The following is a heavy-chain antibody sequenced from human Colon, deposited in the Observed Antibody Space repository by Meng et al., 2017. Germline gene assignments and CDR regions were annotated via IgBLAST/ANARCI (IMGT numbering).Heavy chain of an antibody. CDR1: GFTFSTYD. Sequence: GGSLRLSCAASGFTFSTYDMNWVRQAPGKGLEWVASISRNSGDIYYADSVKGRFTISRSNSKNSLYMEMISLRAEDTAVYYCARPDFYYNGMDVWGHGTTVTVSS. CDR3: ARPDFYYNGMDV. CDR2: ISRNSGDI. J-gene: IGHJ6*02. V-gene: IGHV3-21*01.